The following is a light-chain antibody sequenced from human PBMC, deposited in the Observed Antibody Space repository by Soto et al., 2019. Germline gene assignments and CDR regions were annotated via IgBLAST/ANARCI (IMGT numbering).Light chain of an antibody. CDR2: AAS. CDR3: HQSDSLPLVT. J-gene: IGKJ5*01. V-gene: IGKV1-12*01. CDR1: QDISTW. Sequence: DIQMTQSPSSVSASVGDRVTITCRASQDISTWLAWYQQKPGRAPKLLIYAASSLFSGVPSRFSGSGSGTDFTLTISSLQREDFATYYWHQSDSLPLVTFGQGTRLEI.